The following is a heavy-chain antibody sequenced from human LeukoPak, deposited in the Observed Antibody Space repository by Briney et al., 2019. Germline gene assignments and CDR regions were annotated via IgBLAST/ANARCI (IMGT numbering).Heavy chain of an antibody. Sequence: SETLSLTCAVSGGSISSSNWWSWVRQPPGKGLEWIGEIYHSGSTNYNPSLKSRVTISVDKSKNQFSLKLSSVTAADTAVYYCARQVSSSSSWYYYYYMDVWGKGTTVTVSS. D-gene: IGHD6-13*01. V-gene: IGHV4-4*02. CDR1: GGSISSSNW. CDR3: ARQVSSSSSWYYYYYMDV. J-gene: IGHJ6*03. CDR2: IYHSGST.